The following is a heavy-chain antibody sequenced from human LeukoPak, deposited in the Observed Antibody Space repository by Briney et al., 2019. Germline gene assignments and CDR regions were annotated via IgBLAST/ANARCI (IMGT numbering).Heavy chain of an antibody. CDR1: GXTFSSYS. J-gene: IGHJ4*02. CDR2: ISTSSSYI. V-gene: IGHV3-21*01. Sequence: GGSLRLSCAASGXTFSSYSVNWVRQAPGKGLEWVSSISTSSSYIYYADSVKGRFTISRDNAKNSVYLHMDSLRAEDTAVYYCARAANLGWGIVVVTAIYDYWGQGTLVTVSS. D-gene: IGHD2-21*02. CDR3: ARAANLGWGIVVVTAIYDY.